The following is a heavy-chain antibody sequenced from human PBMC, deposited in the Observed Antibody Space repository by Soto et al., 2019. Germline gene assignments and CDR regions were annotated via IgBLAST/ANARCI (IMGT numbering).Heavy chain of an antibody. CDR1: GFTFSSYS. Sequence: GGSLRLSCAASGFTFSSYSMNWVRQAPGKGLEWVSSISSSSYIYYADSVKGRFTISRDNAKNSLYLQMNSLRAEDTAVYYCARVTTQGYGMDVWGQGTTVTAP. CDR2: ISSSSYI. J-gene: IGHJ6*02. CDR3: ARVTTQGYGMDV. D-gene: IGHD3-22*01. V-gene: IGHV3-21*01.